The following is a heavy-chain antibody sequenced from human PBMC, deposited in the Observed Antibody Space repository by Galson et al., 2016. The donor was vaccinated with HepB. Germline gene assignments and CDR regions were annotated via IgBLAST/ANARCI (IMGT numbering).Heavy chain of an antibody. CDR3: AKDRGDYIWGTYRYTFDAFDV. Sequence: SLRLSCAASGFTFNTYNMNWVRQTPGKGLELVSSITSSSSYIYYTDSVKGRFTISRDNAKNSLYLQMNSLRAEDTAIYYCAKDRGDYIWGTYRYTFDAFDVWGQGTMAAVSS. V-gene: IGHV3-21*01. J-gene: IGHJ3*01. D-gene: IGHD3-16*02. CDR1: GFTFNTYN. CDR2: ITSSSSYI.